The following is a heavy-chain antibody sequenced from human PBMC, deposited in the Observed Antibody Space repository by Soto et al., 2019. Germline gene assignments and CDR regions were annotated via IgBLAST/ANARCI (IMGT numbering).Heavy chain of an antibody. CDR1: GFTFSSYG. CDR2: ISYDGSNK. CDR3: AKAPSRIAVAGCHY. J-gene: IGHJ4*02. V-gene: IGHV3-30*18. D-gene: IGHD6-19*01. Sequence: QVQLVESGGGVVQPGRSLRLSCAASGFTFSSYGMHWVRQAPGKGLEWVAVISYDGSNKYYADSVKGRFTISRDNSKNTLYLQMNSLRAEDTAVYYCAKAPSRIAVAGCHYWGQGTLVTVSS.